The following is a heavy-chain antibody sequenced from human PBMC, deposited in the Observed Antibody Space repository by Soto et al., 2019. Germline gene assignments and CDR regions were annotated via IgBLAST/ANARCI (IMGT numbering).Heavy chain of an antibody. CDR3: ARDPYYDFWSGYYVAGVYGMDV. D-gene: IGHD3-3*01. CDR1: GLPFSSYC. J-gene: IGHJ6*02. CDR2: IWYDGSNK. V-gene: IGHV3-33*01. Sequence: PGGSLGLSCAASGLPFSSYCMHWVRQAPGKGLEWVAVIWYDGSNKYYADSVKGRFTISRDNSKNTLYLQMNSLRAEDTAVYYCARDPYYDFWSGYYVAGVYGMDVWGQGTTVTVSS.